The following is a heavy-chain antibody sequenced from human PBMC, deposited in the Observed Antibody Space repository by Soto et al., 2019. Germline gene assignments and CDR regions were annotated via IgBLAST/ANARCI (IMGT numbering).Heavy chain of an antibody. D-gene: IGHD4-17*01. CDR1: GGSISSGGYS. CDR3: ARAMTTVTTIDY. J-gene: IGHJ4*02. V-gene: IGHV4-30-2*01. Sequence: LSLTCAVSGGSISSGGYSWSWIRQPPGKGLEWIGYIYHSGSTYYNPSLKSRVTISVDRSKNQFSLKLSSVTAADTAVYYCARAMTTVTTIDYWGQGTQVTVSS. CDR2: IYHSGST.